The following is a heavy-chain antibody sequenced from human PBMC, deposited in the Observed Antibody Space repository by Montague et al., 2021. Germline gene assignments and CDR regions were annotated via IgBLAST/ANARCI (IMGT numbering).Heavy chain of an antibody. D-gene: IGHD6-13*01. CDR3: VKGRSRLDY. CDR2: IHYGGAI. V-gene: IGHV3-23*03. CDR1: GFTLSAYG. J-gene: IGHJ4*02. Sequence: SLSLSCAASGFTLSAYGMTWVRQAPGKGLEWVAVIHYGGAIYADSVKGRFTISRDDSKNMLYLQMNSLRAEDTALYYCVKGRSRLDYWGQGTLVTVSS.